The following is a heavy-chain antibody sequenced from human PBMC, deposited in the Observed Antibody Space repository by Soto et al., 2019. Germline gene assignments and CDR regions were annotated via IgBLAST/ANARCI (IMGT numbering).Heavy chain of an antibody. Sequence: ASVKVSCKASGYTFTSYGISWVRQAPGQGLEWMGIINPSGGSTSYAQKFQGRVTMTRDTSTSTVYMELSSLRSEDTAVYYFARSRDRGDYDSSGSNWFDPWGQGTLVTVSS. CDR1: GYTFTSYG. D-gene: IGHD3-22*01. J-gene: IGHJ5*02. V-gene: IGHV1-46*01. CDR3: ARSRDRGDYDSSGSNWFDP. CDR2: INPSGGST.